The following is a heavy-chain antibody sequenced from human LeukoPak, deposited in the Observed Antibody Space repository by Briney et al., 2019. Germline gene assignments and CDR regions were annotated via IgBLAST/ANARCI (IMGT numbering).Heavy chain of an antibody. CDR1: GFTFSSYS. CDR3: ARAPYYNYYYYGMDV. V-gene: IGHV3-21*01. CDR2: ISSSSSYI. Sequence: PGGSLRLSCAASGFTFSSYSMNWVRQAPGKGLEWVSSISSSSSYIYYADSVKGRFTISRDNAKNSLYLQMNSLRAEDTAVYYCARAPYYNYYYYGMDVWAKGPRSPSP. D-gene: IGHD3-10*01. J-gene: IGHJ6*02.